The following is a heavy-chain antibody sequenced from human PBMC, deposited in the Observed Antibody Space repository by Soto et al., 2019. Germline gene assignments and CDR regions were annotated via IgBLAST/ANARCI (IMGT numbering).Heavy chain of an antibody. CDR3: ARGSLTIDY. CDR2: IFPSGAT. CDR1: SGSLSNYY. V-gene: IGHV4-4*07. J-gene: IGHJ4*02. Sequence: LSLTCTVSSGSLSNYYWGWIRQPAGKGLEWIGRIFPSGATNYNPSLKSRVTMSVDTSKNQFSLKLSSVTAADTAVYYCARGSLTIDYWGQGTLVTVSS.